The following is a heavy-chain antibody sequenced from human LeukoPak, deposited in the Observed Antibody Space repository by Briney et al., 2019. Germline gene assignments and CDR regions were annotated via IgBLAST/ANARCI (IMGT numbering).Heavy chain of an antibody. CDR2: IVVGSGNT. CDR3: AAAPGGAARPSFGY. J-gene: IGHJ4*02. CDR1: GFTFTSSA. V-gene: IGHV1-58*01. D-gene: IGHD6-6*01. Sequence: SVKVSCKASGFTFTSSAVQWVRQARGQRLEWIGWIVVGSGNTNYAQKFQERVTITRDMSTSTAYMELSSLRSEDTAVYYCAAAPGGAARPSFGYWGQGTLVTVSS.